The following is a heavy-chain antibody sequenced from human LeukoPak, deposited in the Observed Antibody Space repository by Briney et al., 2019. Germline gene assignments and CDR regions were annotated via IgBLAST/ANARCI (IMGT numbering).Heavy chain of an antibody. CDR3: AIYDYGDPVTIMDV. J-gene: IGHJ6*03. V-gene: IGHV3-48*01. D-gene: IGHD4-17*01. CDR2: ISSSSSTI. Sequence: PGGSLRLSCAASGFTFSSYSMNWVRQAPGKGLEWVSYISSSSSTIYYADSVKGRFTISRDNAKNSLYLQMNSLRAEDTAVYYCAIYDYGDPVTIMDVWGKGTTVTVSS. CDR1: GFTFSSYS.